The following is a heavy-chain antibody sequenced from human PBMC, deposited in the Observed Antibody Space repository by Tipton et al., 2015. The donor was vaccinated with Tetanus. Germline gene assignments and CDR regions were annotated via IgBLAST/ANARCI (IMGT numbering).Heavy chain of an antibody. CDR2: VNQSGST. Sequence: GLVKPSETLSLTCGVSDGSFNAYYWSWIRQTPGKGLEWIGEVNQSGSTKYNPSFNSRAAISVDTSKSQFSLRVRSVTAADTAVYYCARDRTMSGVVVPFDLWGQGTQVTVSS. V-gene: IGHV4-34*01. CDR1: DGSFNAYY. J-gene: IGHJ4*02. D-gene: IGHD3-3*01. CDR3: ARDRTMSGVVVPFDL.